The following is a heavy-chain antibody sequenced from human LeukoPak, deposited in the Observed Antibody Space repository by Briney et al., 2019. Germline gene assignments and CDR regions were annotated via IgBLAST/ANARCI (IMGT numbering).Heavy chain of an antibody. CDR2: IYYSGSI. CDR3: ARERRDSSGYYYHSDY. D-gene: IGHD3-22*01. Sequence: PSETLSLTCTVSGASISSYYWSWIRQPPGKGLEWIGDIYYSGSIKYNPSLKSRVTMSVDTSKNQFSLKLRSVTAADTAVYYCARERRDSSGYYYHSDYWGQGTLVTVSS. V-gene: IGHV4-59*01. CDR1: GASISSYY. J-gene: IGHJ4*02.